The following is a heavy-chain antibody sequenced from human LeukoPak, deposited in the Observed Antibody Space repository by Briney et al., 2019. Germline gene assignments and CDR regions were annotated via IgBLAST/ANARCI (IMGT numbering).Heavy chain of an antibody. CDR3: ARDLGTGRGCSGYDAQTYYYYYMDV. CDR2: IYTSGST. J-gene: IGHJ6*03. D-gene: IGHD5-12*01. Sequence: KPSETLSLTCTVSGGSISSYYWSWLRQPAGKGLEWIGRIYTSGSTNYNPSLKSRVTMSVDTSKNQFSLKLSSVTAADTAVYYCARDLGTGRGCSGYDAQTYYYYYMDVWGKGTTVTVSS. CDR1: GGSISSYY. V-gene: IGHV4-4*07.